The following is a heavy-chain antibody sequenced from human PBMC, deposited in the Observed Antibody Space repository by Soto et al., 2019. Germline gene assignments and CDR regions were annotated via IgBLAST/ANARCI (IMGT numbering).Heavy chain of an antibody. V-gene: IGHV3-30-3*01. CDR1: GFTFSSYA. D-gene: IGHD3-9*01. CDR3: ARDWETSATGLIDS. J-gene: IGHJ4*02. CDR2: TSYDGSNK. Sequence: GGSLRLSCVASGFTFSSYALHWVRQAPGKGLEWVAVTSYDGSNKYYADSVEGRFTISRDNSKNTLYLQTSSLTTEDTAMYYCARDWETSATGLIDSWGQGTLVTVS.